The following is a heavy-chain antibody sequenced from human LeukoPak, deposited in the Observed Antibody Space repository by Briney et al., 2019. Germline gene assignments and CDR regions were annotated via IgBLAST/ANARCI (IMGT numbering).Heavy chain of an antibody. J-gene: IGHJ5*02. CDR1: GFTFSSYG. CDR3: AKDRDIAAAGTSLDP. D-gene: IGHD6-13*01. CDR2: ISYDGSNK. V-gene: IGHV3-30*18. Sequence: PGRSLRLSCAASGFTFSSYGKHWVRQAPGKGLEWVAVISYDGSNKYYADSVKGRFTISRDNSKNTLYLQMNSLRAEDTAVYYCAKDRDIAAAGTSLDPWGQGTLVTVSS.